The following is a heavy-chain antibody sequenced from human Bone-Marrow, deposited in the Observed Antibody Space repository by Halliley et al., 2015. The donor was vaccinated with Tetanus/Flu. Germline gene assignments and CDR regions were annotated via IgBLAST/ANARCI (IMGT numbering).Heavy chain of an antibody. J-gene: IGHJ6*02. CDR2: IYYGGRI. CDR1: GGSINRVGYY. CDR3: ARSGGGDCSSKTCHFSYGMDV. V-gene: IGHV4-31*01. Sequence: TLSLTCTVSGGSINRVGYYWNWARQHPGKGLEWIGYIYYGGRIYYNPSLKSLVTISVDTSKNQFSLKVNSVSAADTAVYYCARSGGGDCSSKTCHFSYGMDVWGQGTTVAVSS. D-gene: IGHD2-2*01.